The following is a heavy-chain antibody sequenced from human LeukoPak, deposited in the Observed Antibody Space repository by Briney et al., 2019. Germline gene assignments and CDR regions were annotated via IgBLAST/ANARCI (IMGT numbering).Heavy chain of an antibody. CDR2: IWYDGSNK. CDR1: GFTFSSYG. Sequence: GRSLRLSCAASGFTFSSYGMHWVRQAPGKGLEWVAVIWYDGSNKYYADSVKGRFTISRDNSKNTLYLQMNSLRAEDTAVYYCARDGEFYDSSGYSSPDAFDIWGQGTMVTVSS. CDR3: ARDGEFYDSSGYSSPDAFDI. J-gene: IGHJ3*02. V-gene: IGHV3-33*01. D-gene: IGHD3-22*01.